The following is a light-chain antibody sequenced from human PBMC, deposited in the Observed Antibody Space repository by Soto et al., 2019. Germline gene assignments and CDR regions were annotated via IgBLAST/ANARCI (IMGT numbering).Light chain of an antibody. CDR1: QSVDSRF. CDR2: GAS. V-gene: IGKV3-20*01. Sequence: EIVLTQSPGTLSLSPGESATLSCRASQSVDSRFLAWYQQQPGQAPRLLMYGASTRATGIPDRFSGSGSGTAFTLSISSLEPEDFAVYYCQQYDSSRTFGQGTKVEMK. J-gene: IGKJ1*01. CDR3: QQYDSSRT.